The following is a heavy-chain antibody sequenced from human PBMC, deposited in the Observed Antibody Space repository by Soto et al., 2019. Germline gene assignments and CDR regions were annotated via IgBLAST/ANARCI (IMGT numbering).Heavy chain of an antibody. CDR2: INHSGST. D-gene: IGHD4-4*01. V-gene: IGHV4-34*01. J-gene: IGHJ4*02. CDR3: GRVRDYSPFDY. Sequence: SETLSLTCAVYGGSFSGYYWSWIRQPPGKGLEWIGEINHSGSTNYNPSLKSRVTISVDTSKNQFSLKLSSVTAADTAVYYCGRVRDYSPFDYWGQGTLVTVSS. CDR1: GGSFSGYY.